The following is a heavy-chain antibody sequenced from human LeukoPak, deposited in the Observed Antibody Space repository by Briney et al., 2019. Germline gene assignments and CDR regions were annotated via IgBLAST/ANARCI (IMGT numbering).Heavy chain of an antibody. CDR2: ISGSGGST. V-gene: IGHV3-23*01. CDR3: AKLIVASDY. D-gene: IGHD2/OR15-2a*01. J-gene: IGHJ4*02. CDR1: GFTFSIYA. Sequence: PGGSLRLSCVASGFTFSIYAMSWVRRAPGKGLEWVSAISGSGGSTYYADSVKGRFTISRDNSKNTLYLQMNSLRAEDTAVYYCAKLIVASDYWGQGTLVTVSS.